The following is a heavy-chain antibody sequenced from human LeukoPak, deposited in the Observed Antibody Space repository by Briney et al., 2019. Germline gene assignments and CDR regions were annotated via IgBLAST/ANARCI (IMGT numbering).Heavy chain of an antibody. V-gene: IGHV1-18*01. Sequence: ASVKVSCKASGYTFTSYGISWVRQAPGQGREGRGGMSAYNGKRNYAKKLQGRVTMTTDTSPSTAYMELRSLRSEDTAVYYCARGVGATISYYHYYIDVWGKGTTVTVSS. D-gene: IGHD1-26*01. CDR3: ARGVGATISYYHYYIDV. J-gene: IGHJ6*03. CDR1: GYTFTSYG. CDR2: MSAYNGKR.